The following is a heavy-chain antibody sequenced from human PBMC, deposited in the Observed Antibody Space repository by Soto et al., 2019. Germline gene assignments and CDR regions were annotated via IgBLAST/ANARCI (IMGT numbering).Heavy chain of an antibody. V-gene: IGHV3-23*01. D-gene: IGHD3-10*01. CDR2: ISGGGETT. J-gene: IGHJ4*02. CDR3: AFNSGSGSYYFDY. Sequence: PGGFLRLSCAASGFTFSSYAMWWVRQAPGKGLECVSAISGGGETTYYADSVKGRFTISRDNSKNTLYLQMNSLRAEDTAVYYCAFNSGSGSYYFDYWGQGTLVTVSS. CDR1: GFTFSSYA.